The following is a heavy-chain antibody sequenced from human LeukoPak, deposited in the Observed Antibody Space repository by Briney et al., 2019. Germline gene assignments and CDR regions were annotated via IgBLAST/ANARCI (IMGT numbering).Heavy chain of an antibody. D-gene: IGHD5-18*01. CDR1: GGSISSSSYY. CDR2: IDDSGST. J-gene: IGHJ6*03. CDR3: ARTTEGGYTYGYFYYYYMDV. Sequence: SETLSLTCTVSGGSISSSSYYWGWIRQPPGKGLEWIGSIDDSGSTYYNTSLKSRATISVDTSKNQFSLKLTSVTAADTAVYYCARTTEGGYTYGYFYYYYMDVWGKGTTVTISS. V-gene: IGHV4-39*07.